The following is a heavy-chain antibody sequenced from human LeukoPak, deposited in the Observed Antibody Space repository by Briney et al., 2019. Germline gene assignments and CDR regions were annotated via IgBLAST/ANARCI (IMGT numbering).Heavy chain of an antibody. J-gene: IGHJ5*02. CDR3: ARHSLDIVVVPAATNNWFDP. CDR1: GGSVSDYY. D-gene: IGHD2-2*01. V-gene: IGHV4-59*08. CDR2: IYYTGST. Sequence: KPSETLSLTCTVSGGSVSDYYWSWIRQSPGKGLEWIGYIYYTGSTSYNPSLRSRVTISVDTSKNQFSLKLSSVTAADTAVYYCARHSLDIVVVPAATNNWFDPWGQGTLVTVSS.